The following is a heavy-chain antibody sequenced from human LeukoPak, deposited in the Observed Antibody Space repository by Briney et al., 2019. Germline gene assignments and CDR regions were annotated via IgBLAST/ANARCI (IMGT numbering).Heavy chain of an antibody. V-gene: IGHV1-18*01. CDR2: ISAYNGNT. CDR1: GYTFTSYG. J-gene: IGHJ4*02. Sequence: ASVTVSCKASGYTFTSYGISWVRQAPGHGLEWMGWISAYNGNTNYAQKLQGRVTMTTDTSTSKAYMELRSLRSDDTAVYYCARGLAVAGNYYFDYWGQGTLVTVSS. D-gene: IGHD6-19*01. CDR3: ARGLAVAGNYYFDY.